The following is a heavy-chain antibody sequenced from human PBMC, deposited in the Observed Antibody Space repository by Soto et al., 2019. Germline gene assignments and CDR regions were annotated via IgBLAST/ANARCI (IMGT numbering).Heavy chain of an antibody. CDR3: AKDMAPSGLLEWDKTSFDY. D-gene: IGHD3-3*01. J-gene: IGHJ4*02. CDR2: IRWNSGSI. CDR1: GFTFDDYA. V-gene: IGHV3-9*01. Sequence: EVQLVESGGGLVQPGRSLRLSCAASGFTFDDYAMHWVRQAPGKGLEWVSGIRWNSGSIGYADSVKGRLTISRDNAKNHLYLQMNSLGAEDTALYYCAKDMAPSGLLEWDKTSFDYWGQGTLVTVSS.